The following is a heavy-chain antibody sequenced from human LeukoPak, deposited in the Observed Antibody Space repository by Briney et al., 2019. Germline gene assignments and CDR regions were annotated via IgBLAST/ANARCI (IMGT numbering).Heavy chain of an antibody. D-gene: IGHD5-18*01. CDR1: GFTFSSYA. Sequence: SLRLSCAASGFTFSSYAMSWVRQAPGKGLEWVSDINGSGGSTYYADSVKGRFTISRDNSKNTLYLQMNSLRAEDTAVYYCAKRIQSALATGYWGQGTLVTVSS. V-gene: IGHV3-23*01. J-gene: IGHJ4*02. CDR2: INGSGGST. CDR3: AKRIQSALATGY.